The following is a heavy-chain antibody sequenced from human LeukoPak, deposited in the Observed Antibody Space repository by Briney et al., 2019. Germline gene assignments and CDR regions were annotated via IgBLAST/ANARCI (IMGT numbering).Heavy chain of an antibody. CDR1: GGSFSSGDYY. D-gene: IGHD2-15*01. V-gene: IGHV4-31*03. CDR2: IYYSGST. J-gene: IGHJ4*02. Sequence: SQTLSLTCTVSGGSFSSGDYYWNWIRQHPGKGLEWIGYIYYSGSTYYNPSLKSRVAISVDTSKNQFSLRLSSVTAADTAVYYCARDGGSGGRLFDSWGQGTLVTVSS. CDR3: ARDGGSGGRLFDS.